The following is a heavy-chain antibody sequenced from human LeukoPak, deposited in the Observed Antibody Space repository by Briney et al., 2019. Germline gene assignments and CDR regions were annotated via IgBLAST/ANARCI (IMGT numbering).Heavy chain of an antibody. CDR1: GGSISSGYY. Sequence: SETLSLTCTVSGGSISSGYYWGWIRQPPGKGLEWIGSIYHSGSTYYNPSLKSRVTISVDTSKNQFSLKLSSVTAADTAVYYCARSYYDILTGPAFAFWGQGTMVTVSS. J-gene: IGHJ3*01. D-gene: IGHD3-9*01. CDR3: ARSYYDILTGPAFAF. V-gene: IGHV4-38-2*02. CDR2: IYHSGST.